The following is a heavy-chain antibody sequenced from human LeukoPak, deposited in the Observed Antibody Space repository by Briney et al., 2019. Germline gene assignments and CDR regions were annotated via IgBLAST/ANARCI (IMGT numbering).Heavy chain of an antibody. CDR2: IYLGGST. CDR3: TXXLRXWPYFYGMDV. V-gene: IGHV4-34*01. Sequence: SETLSLTCAVYGGSFSGYYWSWIRQPPGEGLEWIGEIYLGGSTNYRPSLKSRVTMSLDTSKNQFSLKLSSVTAADTAIYYCTXXLRXWPYFYGMDVWGQGTTVTVSS. CDR1: GGSFSGYY. J-gene: IGHJ6*02.